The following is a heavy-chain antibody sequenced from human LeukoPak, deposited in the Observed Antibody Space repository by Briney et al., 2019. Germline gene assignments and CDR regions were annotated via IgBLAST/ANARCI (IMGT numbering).Heavy chain of an antibody. CDR1: GFTFTSSA. Sequence: SVKVSCKASGFTFTSSAVQWVRQARGQRLEWIGWIVVGSGNTNYAQKFQGRVTITRDMSTSTAYMELSSLRSEDTAVYYCAADPGIAAAGYYDYGMDVWGQGTTVTVYS. J-gene: IGHJ6*02. CDR3: AADPGIAAAGYYDYGMDV. D-gene: IGHD6-13*01. CDR2: IVVGSGNT. V-gene: IGHV1-58*01.